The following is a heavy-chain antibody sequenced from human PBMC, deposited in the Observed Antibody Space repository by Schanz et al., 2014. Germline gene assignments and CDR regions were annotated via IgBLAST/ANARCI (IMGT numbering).Heavy chain of an antibody. D-gene: IGHD5-12*01. Sequence: QVQLVESGGGVVQPGGSLRLSCAASGFTFSSSGMHWVRQAPGKGLEWVAFIPSDESNKYYIDSVKGRFIISRDSSKNTLFLQMNSLRAEDTAVYFCARDGGRDGYNLAFDVWGQGTTVTVSS. CDR3: ARDGGRDGYNLAFDV. J-gene: IGHJ6*02. CDR2: IPSDESNK. CDR1: GFTFSSSG. V-gene: IGHV3-33*05.